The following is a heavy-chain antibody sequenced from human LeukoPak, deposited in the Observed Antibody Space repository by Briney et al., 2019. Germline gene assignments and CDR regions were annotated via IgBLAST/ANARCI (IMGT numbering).Heavy chain of an antibody. J-gene: IGHJ3*02. CDR1: GFTFSSYA. Sequence: PGGSLRLSCAASGFTFSSYAMHWVRQAPGKGLEWVAVIRYDGSNKYYADSVKGRFTISRDNSKNTLYLQMNSLRAEDTAVYYCAKMYVDTAMVTPDAFDIWGQGTMVTVSS. CDR3: AKMYVDTAMVTPDAFDI. CDR2: IRYDGSNK. V-gene: IGHV3-30*02. D-gene: IGHD5-18*01.